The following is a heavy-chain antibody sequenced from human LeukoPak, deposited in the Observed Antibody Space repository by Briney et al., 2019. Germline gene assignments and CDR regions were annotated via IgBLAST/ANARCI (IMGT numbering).Heavy chain of an antibody. J-gene: IGHJ4*02. Sequence: SVKVSCKASGGTFSSHAISWVRQAPGQGLEWMGRIIPIFGTANYAQKFQGRVTITTDESTSTAYMELSSLRSEDTAVYYCASVPDILTGYYDYWGQGTLVTVSS. CDR1: GGTFSSHA. CDR3: ASVPDILTGYYDY. CDR2: IIPIFGTA. D-gene: IGHD3-9*01. V-gene: IGHV1-69*05.